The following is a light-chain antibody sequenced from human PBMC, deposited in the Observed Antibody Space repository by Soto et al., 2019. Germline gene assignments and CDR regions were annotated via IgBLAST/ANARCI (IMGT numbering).Light chain of an antibody. Sequence: DIQMTQSPSTLSASVGDRVTITCRASQSISSWLAWYQQKPGRAPKLLIYKASSLETGVPSRFSGSGSGTEFTLIISILQPDDFASYYCQQYGSSSPWTF. V-gene: IGKV1-5*03. CDR2: KAS. J-gene: IGKJ1*01. CDR1: QSISSW. CDR3: QQYGSSSPWT.